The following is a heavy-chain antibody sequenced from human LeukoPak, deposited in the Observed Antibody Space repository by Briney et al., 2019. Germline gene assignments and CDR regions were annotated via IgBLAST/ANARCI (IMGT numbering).Heavy chain of an antibody. CDR3: ANYDSSGFVDY. Sequence: GGSLRLSCAASGFTFSSYAMSWVRQAPGKGLEWVSAISGSGGSTYYADSVKGRFTISRDNSKNTLYRHMNSLGAEDTAVYYCANYDSSGFVDYWGQGTLVTVSS. D-gene: IGHD3-22*01. CDR2: ISGSGGST. J-gene: IGHJ4*02. V-gene: IGHV3-23*01. CDR1: GFTFSSYA.